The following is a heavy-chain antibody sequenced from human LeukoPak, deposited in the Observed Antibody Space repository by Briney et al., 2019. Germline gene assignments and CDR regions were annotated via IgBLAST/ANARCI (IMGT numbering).Heavy chain of an antibody. CDR3: ARRAGSYSHSYDY. J-gene: IGHJ4*02. CDR2: IEYGESTT. CDR1: GFTLSSYE. D-gene: IGHD2-15*01. V-gene: IGHV3-23*01. Sequence: GGSLRLSCMVSGFTLSSYEMSWIRQAPGKGLEWVSSIEYGESTTHYADSVRGRFIISKDNSKNTLYLQMNSLRAEDTAVYYCARRAGSYSHSYDYWGQGTLVTVSS.